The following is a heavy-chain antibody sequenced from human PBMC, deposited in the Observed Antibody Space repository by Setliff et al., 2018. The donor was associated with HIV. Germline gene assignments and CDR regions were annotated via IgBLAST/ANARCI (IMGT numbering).Heavy chain of an antibody. D-gene: IGHD6-19*01. CDR1: GGSLANYY. Sequence: LSLTCAVYGGSLANYYWSWVRQAPGQGLEWVAVISYDGSDKSYADSVKGRVTISRDNSKNTLSLQMNRLRDEDTAVYYCASGGWSTYYYYGMDVWGQGTTVTVSS. V-gene: IGHV3-30*12. CDR2: ISYDGSDK. CDR3: ASGGWSTYYYYGMDV. J-gene: IGHJ6*02.